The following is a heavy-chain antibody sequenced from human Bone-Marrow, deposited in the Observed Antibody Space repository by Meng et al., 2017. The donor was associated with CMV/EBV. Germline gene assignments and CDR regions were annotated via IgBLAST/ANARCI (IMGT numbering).Heavy chain of an antibody. CDR1: GGTFSSYA. CDR3: ARDGCSSTSCYYTSYNWFDP. CDR2: INPIFGTA. D-gene: IGHD2-2*01. Sequence: SVKVSCKASGGTFSSYAISWVRQAPGQGLEWMGGINPIFGTANYAQKFQGRVTITTDESTSTAYMELSSLRSEDTAVYYCARDGCSSTSCYYTSYNWFDPWGQGTLVTVSS. J-gene: IGHJ5*02. V-gene: IGHV1-69*05.